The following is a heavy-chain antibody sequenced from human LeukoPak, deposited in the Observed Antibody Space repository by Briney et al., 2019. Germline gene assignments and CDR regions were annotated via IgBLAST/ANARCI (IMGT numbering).Heavy chain of an antibody. CDR3: ARTTYDYNNYGWFDP. CDR1: GGSFSSYY. D-gene: IGHD4-11*01. Sequence: PSETLSLTCAVYGGSFSSYYWSWIRQPPGKGLEWIGEINDSGSTNYNPSLKSRVTISVDTSKNQFSLKLSSVTAADTAVFYCARTTYDYNNYGWFDPWGQGTLVTVSS. CDR2: INDSGST. J-gene: IGHJ5*02. V-gene: IGHV4-34*01.